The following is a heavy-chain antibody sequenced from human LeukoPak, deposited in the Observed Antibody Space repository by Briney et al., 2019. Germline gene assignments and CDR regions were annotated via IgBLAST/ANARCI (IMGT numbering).Heavy chain of an antibody. CDR2: IYYSGST. J-gene: IGHJ4*02. D-gene: IGHD4-17*01. CDR3: ARDPGGYGDYGFDY. V-gene: IGHV4-59*01. Sequence: SETLSLTCAVYGGSFSGYYWSWIRQPPGKGLEWIGYIYYSGSTNYSPSLKSRVTISVDTSKNQFSLRLSSVTAADTAVYYCARDPGGYGDYGFDYWGQGTLVTVSS. CDR1: GGSFSGYY.